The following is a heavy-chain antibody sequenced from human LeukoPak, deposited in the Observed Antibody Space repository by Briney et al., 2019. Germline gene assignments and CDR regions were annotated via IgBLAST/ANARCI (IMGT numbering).Heavy chain of an antibody. CDR2: IIPIFGTA. CDR1: GGTFSSYA. V-gene: IGHV1-69*06. CDR3: ASGGDFDY. Sequence: ASVKVSCKASGGTFSSYAISWVRQAPGQGLEWMGGIIPIFGTAIYAQKFQGRVTMTEDTSTDTAYMELSSLRSEDTAVYYCASGGDFDYWGQGTLVTVSS. J-gene: IGHJ4*02.